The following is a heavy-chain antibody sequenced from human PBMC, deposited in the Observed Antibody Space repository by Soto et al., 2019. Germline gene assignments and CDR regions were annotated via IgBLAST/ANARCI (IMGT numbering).Heavy chain of an antibody. CDR2: IYHSGST. J-gene: IGHJ4*02. CDR1: GGSISSSNW. CDR3: ARGGPTYYDILTGYYRGVPYFDY. V-gene: IGHV4-4*02. Sequence: SETLSLTCAVSGGSISSSNWWSWFRQPPGKGLEWIGEIYHSGSTNYNPSLKSRVAISVDKSKNQFSLKLSSVTAADTAVYYCARGGPTYYDILTGYYRGVPYFDYWGQGTLVT. D-gene: IGHD3-9*01.